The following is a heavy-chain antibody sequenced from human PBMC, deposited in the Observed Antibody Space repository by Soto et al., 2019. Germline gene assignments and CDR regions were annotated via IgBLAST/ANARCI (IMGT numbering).Heavy chain of an antibody. CDR3: ARGRYCLTGRCFPNWFDS. V-gene: IGHV4-30-4*02. D-gene: IGHD7-27*01. J-gene: IGHJ5*01. CDR1: GDSISNLDYF. CDR2: IYKSATT. Sequence: SDTLALTCSVSGDSISNLDYFWAWIRQPPGQALEYVGYIYKSATTYYNPSFESRVAISVDTSKSQFSLNVTSVTAADTAVYFCARGRYCLTGRCFPNWFDSWGQGARVT.